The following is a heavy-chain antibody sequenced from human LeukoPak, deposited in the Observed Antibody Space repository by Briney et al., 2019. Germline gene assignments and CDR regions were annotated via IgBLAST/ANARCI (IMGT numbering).Heavy chain of an antibody. V-gene: IGHV4-39*07. CDR3: ARSRYYYDSSGYYYSKNTNIEFDL. D-gene: IGHD3-22*01. CDR2: IYYSGST. CDR1: GGSISSSSYY. Sequence: SETLSLTCTVSGGSISSSSYYWGWIRQPPGKGLEWIGSIYYSGSTYYNPSLKSRVTISVDTSKNQFSLKLSSVTAADTAVYYCARSRYYYDSSGYYYSKNTNIEFDLWGRGTLVTVSS. J-gene: IGHJ2*01.